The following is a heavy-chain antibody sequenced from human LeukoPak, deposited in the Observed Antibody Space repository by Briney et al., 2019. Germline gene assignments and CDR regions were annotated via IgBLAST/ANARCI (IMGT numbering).Heavy chain of an antibody. Sequence: SETLSLTCAVYGGSFSGYYWSWIRQPPGKGLEWIGEINHSGSTNYNPSLKSRVTISVDTSKNQFSLKLSSVTAADTAVYYCARSRSSSWYHMDVWGKGTTVTVSS. CDR3: ARSRSSSWYHMDV. V-gene: IGHV4-34*01. D-gene: IGHD6-13*01. CDR2: INHSGST. CDR1: GGSFSGYY. J-gene: IGHJ6*03.